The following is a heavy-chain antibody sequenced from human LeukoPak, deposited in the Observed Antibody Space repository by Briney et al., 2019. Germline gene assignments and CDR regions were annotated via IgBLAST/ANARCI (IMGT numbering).Heavy chain of an antibody. CDR1: GYTFTSYD. CDR3: ARGNWNYVPYYYYMDV. CDR2: MNPNSGNT. Sequence: ASVKVPCKASGYTFTSYDINWVRQATGQGLEWTGWMNPNSGNTGYAQKFQGRVTMTRNTSISTAYMELSSLRSEDTAVYYCARGNWNYVPYYYYMDVWGKGTTVTVSS. D-gene: IGHD1-7*01. V-gene: IGHV1-8*01. J-gene: IGHJ6*03.